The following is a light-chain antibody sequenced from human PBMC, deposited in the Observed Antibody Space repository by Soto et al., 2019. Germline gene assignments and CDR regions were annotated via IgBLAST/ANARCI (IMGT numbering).Light chain of an antibody. V-gene: IGLV2-23*03. CDR1: SSDVGSYNL. CDR2: EGS. CDR3: CSYAGSSTFPYV. J-gene: IGLJ1*01. Sequence: QSVLTQPASVSGSPGQSITISCTGTSSDVGSYNLVSWYQQHPGKAPKLMIYEGSKRPSGVSNRFSGSKSGNTASLTIFGLQAEDEADYYCCSYAGSSTFPYVFGTGTKVTVL.